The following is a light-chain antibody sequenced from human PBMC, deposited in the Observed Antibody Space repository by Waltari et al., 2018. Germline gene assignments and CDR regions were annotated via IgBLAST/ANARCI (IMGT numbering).Light chain of an antibody. CDR3: ALYMGSGIWV. J-gene: IGLJ3*02. CDR1: SAPLSTTYY. V-gene: IGLV8-61*01. Sequence: QTAVTQEPSLAVSPGGKVTLTSALSSAPLSTTYYATFYQQTPGQAPRTLMYKANARSSGVPARCSGSILGNTAALTITGAQADDESDYYCALYMGSGIWVFGGGTKLTVL. CDR2: KAN.